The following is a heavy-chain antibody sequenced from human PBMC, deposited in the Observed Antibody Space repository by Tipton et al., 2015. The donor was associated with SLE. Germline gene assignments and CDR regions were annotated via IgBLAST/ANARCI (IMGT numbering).Heavy chain of an antibody. Sequence: LRLSCTVSGGSVSSGSYYWSWIRQPPGKGLEWIGYIYYSGSTNYNPSLKSRVTISVDTSKNQFSLKLSSVTAADTAVYYCARAGAVVGATIDYWGQGTLVTVSS. CDR1: GGSVSSGSYY. V-gene: IGHV4-61*01. J-gene: IGHJ4*02. CDR3: ARAGAVVGATIDY. CDR2: IYYSGST. D-gene: IGHD1-26*01.